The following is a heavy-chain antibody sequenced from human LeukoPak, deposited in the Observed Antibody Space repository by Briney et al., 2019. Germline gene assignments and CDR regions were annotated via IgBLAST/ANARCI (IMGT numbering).Heavy chain of an antibody. CDR1: SGSISSGDYY. CDR2: IYYSGST. J-gene: IGHJ4*02. V-gene: IGHV4-30-4*08. D-gene: IGHD3-22*01. Sequence: PSQTLSLTCTVSSGSISSGDYYWSWIRQPPGTGLEWIGYIYYSGSTYYNPSLKSRVTISVDTSRNQFSLKLSSVTAADTAVYYCARDHYYDSSGTRNFDYWGQGTLVTVSS. CDR3: ARDHYYDSSGTRNFDY.